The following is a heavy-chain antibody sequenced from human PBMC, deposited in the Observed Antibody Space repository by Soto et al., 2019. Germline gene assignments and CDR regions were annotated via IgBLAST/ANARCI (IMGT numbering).Heavy chain of an antibody. CDR1: GFSLSTDDVG. D-gene: IGHD6-6*01. Sequence: VPTRVNHTQTLTLTCTFSGFSLSTDDVGVGWIRQPPGKALDWLAVIYWDDDKRYSPSLKSRLTITKDTSKNQVLLTMTNMDPVDTATYFFARSNYSLSFFDYWGQGAMVTVSS. CDR3: ARSNYSLSFFDY. V-gene: IGHV2-5*02. J-gene: IGHJ4*02. CDR2: IYWDDDK.